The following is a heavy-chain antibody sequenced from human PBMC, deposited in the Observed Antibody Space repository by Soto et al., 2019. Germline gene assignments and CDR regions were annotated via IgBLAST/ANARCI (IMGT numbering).Heavy chain of an antibody. Sequence: ASVKVSCKASGYTFTSYDINWVRQATGQGLEWMGWMNPNSGNTGYAQKFQGRVTMTRNTSISTACMELSSLRSEDTAVYYCARVATRPRTLSYSYYMDVWGKGTTVTVSS. CDR3: ARVATRPRTLSYSYYMDV. D-gene: IGHD6-6*01. V-gene: IGHV1-8*01. CDR2: MNPNSGNT. J-gene: IGHJ6*03. CDR1: GYTFTSYD.